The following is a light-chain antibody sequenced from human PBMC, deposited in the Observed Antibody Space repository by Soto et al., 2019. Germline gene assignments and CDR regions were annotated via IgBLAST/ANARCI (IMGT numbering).Light chain of an antibody. V-gene: IGKV3-15*01. CDR1: QSVRSS. J-gene: IGKJ1*01. CDR2: GAS. Sequence: EIVMTQSPATLSVSPGERATLSCRASQSVRSSLAWYQQKPGQAPRLLIYGASTRATGIPARFSGSGSGTEFTLTISSLQSEDFAVYYCQQYSYWPRTFGQGTKVDIK. CDR3: QQYSYWPRT.